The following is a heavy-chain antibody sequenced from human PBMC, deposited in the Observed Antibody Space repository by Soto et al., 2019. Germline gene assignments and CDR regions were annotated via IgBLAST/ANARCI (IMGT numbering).Heavy chain of an antibody. CDR1: GFSLSNARMG. V-gene: IGHV2-26*01. CDR3: ARILLTYDFWSGSSYYYYGMDV. CDR2: IFSNDEK. D-gene: IGHD3-3*01. Sequence: QVTLKESGPVLVKPTETLTLTCTVSGFSLSNARMGVSWIRQPPGKALEWLAHIFSNDEKSYSTSLKSRLTISKDTSKSQVVLTMTNMDPVDTATYYCARILLTYDFWSGSSYYYYGMDVWGQGTTVTVSS. J-gene: IGHJ6*02.